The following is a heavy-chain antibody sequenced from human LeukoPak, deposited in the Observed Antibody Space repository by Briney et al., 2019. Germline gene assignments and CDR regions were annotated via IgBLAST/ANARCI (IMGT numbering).Heavy chain of an antibody. CDR3: AINTGGRADAFDI. V-gene: IGHV1-69*05. D-gene: IGHD1-26*01. CDR1: GGSFRRNT. CDR2: IVPISGAP. J-gene: IGHJ3*02. Sequence: GSSVKLSCKASGGSFRRNTIVWVRQAPGQGLGWMGMIVPISGAPNYAQKLQGRLTISTDESTSTAYMDLSNLRSDDTAIYYCAINTGGRADAFDIWGQGTLVTVSS.